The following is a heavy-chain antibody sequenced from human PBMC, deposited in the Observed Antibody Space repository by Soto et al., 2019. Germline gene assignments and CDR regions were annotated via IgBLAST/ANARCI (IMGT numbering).Heavy chain of an antibody. D-gene: IGHD2-8*02. Sequence: PSETLSLTCTVSGGSISSSSYYWGWIRQPPGKGLEWIGSIYYSGSTNYNPSLKSRVNISVDKSNNQFSLMLRSVTAADTAVYYCATLPPRIVVVVTPIPTWGQGTLVTVSS. J-gene: IGHJ5*02. CDR3: ATLPPRIVVVVTPIPT. CDR2: IYYSGST. CDR1: GGSISSSSYY. V-gene: IGHV4-39*07.